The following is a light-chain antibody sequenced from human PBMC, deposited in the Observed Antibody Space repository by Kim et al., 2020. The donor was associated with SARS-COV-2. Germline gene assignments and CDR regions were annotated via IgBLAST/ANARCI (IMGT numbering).Light chain of an antibody. CDR3: QQYNNWLWT. Sequence: EVVMTQSPATLSVSPGERATLSCRASESVSSNLAWYQQKPGQAPRLLFYGASTRATGIPARFSGSWSGTEFTLIISSLQSEDFAVYYCQQYNNWLWTFGQGTKVDIK. V-gene: IGKV3D-15*01. CDR1: ESVSSN. J-gene: IGKJ1*01. CDR2: GAS.